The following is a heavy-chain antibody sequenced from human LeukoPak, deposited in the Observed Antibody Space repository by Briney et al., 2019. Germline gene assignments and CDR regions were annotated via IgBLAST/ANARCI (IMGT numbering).Heavy chain of an antibody. CDR1: GFTFSSYS. CDR2: NSSSSSYI. Sequence: PGGSLRLSCAASGFTFSSYSMNWVRQAPGKGLEWVSSNSSSSSYIYYADSVKGRFTISRDNAKNSLYLQMNSLRAEDTAVYYCAREGYTPLYSNSAEVDYWGQGTLVTVSS. V-gene: IGHV3-21*01. CDR3: AREGYTPLYSNSAEVDY. J-gene: IGHJ4*02. D-gene: IGHD6-6*01.